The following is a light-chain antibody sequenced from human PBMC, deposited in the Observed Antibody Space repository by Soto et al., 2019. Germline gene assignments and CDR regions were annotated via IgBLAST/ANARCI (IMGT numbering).Light chain of an antibody. J-gene: IGLJ3*02. Sequence: QYVLTQPASVSGSPGQSITISCTGTSSDVGGYNFVYWYQQHPGKAPRLIIYEVSSRPSGVSYRFSGSKSGNTASLTISGLQAEDEADYYCSSYTLRNTLVLFGGGTKLTVL. CDR1: SSDVGGYNF. CDR2: EVS. V-gene: IGLV2-14*01. CDR3: SSYTLRNTLVL.